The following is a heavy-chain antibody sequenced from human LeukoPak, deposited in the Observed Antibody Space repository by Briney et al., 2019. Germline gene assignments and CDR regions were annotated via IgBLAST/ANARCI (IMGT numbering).Heavy chain of an antibody. CDR2: INHGGST. D-gene: IGHD6-19*01. J-gene: IGHJ5*02. CDR3: ARRPSGWQYLYNWFDP. V-gene: IGHV4-34*01. Sequence: SETLSLTCAVYGGSFSNYYWSWIRQPPGKGLEWIGEINHGGSTNYNPSLKSRVTISVDTSKNQFSLKLSSVTAADTAVYYCARRPSGWQYLYNWFDPWGQGTLVTVSS. CDR1: GGSFSNYY.